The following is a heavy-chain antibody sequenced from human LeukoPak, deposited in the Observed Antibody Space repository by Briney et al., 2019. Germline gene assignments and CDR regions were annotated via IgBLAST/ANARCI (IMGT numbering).Heavy chain of an antibody. CDR3: ARQGFGESGLDY. CDR2: IYYSGST. J-gene: IGHJ4*02. V-gene: IGHV4-59*01. Sequence: SETLSLTCTVSGGSISSYYWSWIRQLPGKGLEWIGYIYYSGSTNYNPSLKSRVTISVDTSKNQFSLKLSSVTAADTAVYYCARQGFGESGLDYWGQGTLVTVSS. D-gene: IGHD3-10*01. CDR1: GGSISSYY.